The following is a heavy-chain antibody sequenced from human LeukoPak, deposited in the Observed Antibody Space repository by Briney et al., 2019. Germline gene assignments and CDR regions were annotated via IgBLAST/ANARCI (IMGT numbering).Heavy chain of an antibody. Sequence: SETLSLTCTVSGGSITSTTYYWGWIRQPPGKGLEWIGSIYYSGSTYYNPSLKSRVTISGDTSKNQFSLKLSSVTAADTAVYYCARVLEEVVPAAMLYHWFDPWGQGTLVTVSS. V-gene: IGHV4-39*07. CDR2: IYYSGST. D-gene: IGHD2-2*01. CDR1: GGSITSTTYY. J-gene: IGHJ5*02. CDR3: ARVLEEVVPAAMLYHWFDP.